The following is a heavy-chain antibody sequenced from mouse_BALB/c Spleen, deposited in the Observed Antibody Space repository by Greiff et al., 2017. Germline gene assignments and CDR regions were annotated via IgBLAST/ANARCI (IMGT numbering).Heavy chain of an antibody. CDR2: ISSGSSTI. D-gene: IGHD2-1*01. CDR1: GFTFSSFG. V-gene: IGHV5-17*02. CDR3: ARSVYGNYDAY. Sequence: EVMLVESGGGLVQPGGSRKLSCAASGFTFSSFGMHWVHQAPEKGLEWVAYISSGSSTIYYADTVKGRFTISRDNPKNTLFLQMTSLRSEDTAMYYCARSVYGNYDAYWGQGTLVTVSA. J-gene: IGHJ3*01.